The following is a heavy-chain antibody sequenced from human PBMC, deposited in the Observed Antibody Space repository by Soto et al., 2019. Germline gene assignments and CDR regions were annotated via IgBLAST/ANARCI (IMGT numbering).Heavy chain of an antibody. V-gene: IGHV3-49*04. CDR3: SRDMKYSYYYEAGH. CDR1: GFTFGDSA. J-gene: IGHJ4*02. D-gene: IGHD4-4*01. Sequence: GGSLRLSCHASGFTFGDSAMSWVRQAPGKGLEWLGFIRTKTFGGTTEYAASVKGRFIISRDDSQSVAYLQMNNLTFEDTAVYYCSRDMKYSYYYEAGHWGQGTLVTRLL. CDR2: IRTKTFGGTT.